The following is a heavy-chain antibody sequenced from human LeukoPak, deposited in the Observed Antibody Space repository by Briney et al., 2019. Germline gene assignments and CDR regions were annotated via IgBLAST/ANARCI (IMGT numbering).Heavy chain of an antibody. CDR3: ARTPVPSYYYDSSAPPPLPI. V-gene: IGHV3-66*01. J-gene: IGHJ4*02. Sequence: PGGSLRLSCAASGFTVSSNYMSWVRQAPGKGLEWVSVIYSGGSTYYADSVKGRFTISRDNSKNTLYLQMNSLRAEDTAVYYCARTPVPSYYYDSSAPPPLPIWGQGTLVTVSS. D-gene: IGHD3-22*01. CDR1: GFTVSSNY. CDR2: IYSGGST.